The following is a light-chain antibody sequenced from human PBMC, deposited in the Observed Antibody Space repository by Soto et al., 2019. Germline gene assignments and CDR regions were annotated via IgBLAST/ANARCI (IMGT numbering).Light chain of an antibody. CDR3: YSYTSSTSYV. CDR2: EVS. Sequence: QSALTQPASVSGSPGQSITISCTGTSSDIGGFNSVSWYQQHPGKVPRLMIFEVSNRPSGVSNRFSGSKSGNTASLTISGLQADDEADYYCYSYTSSTSYVFGTGIKVTVL. J-gene: IGLJ1*01. V-gene: IGLV2-14*01. CDR1: SSDIGGFNS.